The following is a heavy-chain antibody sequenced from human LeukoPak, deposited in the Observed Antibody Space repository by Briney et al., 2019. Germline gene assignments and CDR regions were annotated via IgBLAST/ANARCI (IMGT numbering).Heavy chain of an antibody. CDR1: GGSISSYY. CDR2: IYYSGRT. Sequence: SETLSLTCTVSGGSISSYYWSWIRQPPGKGLGWIGYIYYSGRTNYNPSLKSRVSISVDTAKYQFSLKLSSVTAADTAVYYCARGLCRSSQYDFWSGYSCTDWFDPWGQGTLVTVFS. V-gene: IGHV4-59*12. CDR3: ARGLCRSSQYDFWSGYSCTDWFDP. J-gene: IGHJ5*02. D-gene: IGHD3-3*01.